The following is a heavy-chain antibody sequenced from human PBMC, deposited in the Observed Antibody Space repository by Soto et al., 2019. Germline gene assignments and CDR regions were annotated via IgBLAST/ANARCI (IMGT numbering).Heavy chain of an antibody. CDR3: ARGVGRGWFDP. V-gene: IGHV4-31*03. CDR1: GGSISSGGYY. CDR2: IYYTGST. Sequence: QVQLQESGPGLVKPSQTLSLTCTVSGGSISSGGYYWSWIRQNPEKGLEWIGFIYYTGSTDYNPSLKSRVTTSVDMSKNQFSLKLSSVTAADTAVYYCARGVGRGWFDPWGHGTLVSVSS. J-gene: IGHJ5*02.